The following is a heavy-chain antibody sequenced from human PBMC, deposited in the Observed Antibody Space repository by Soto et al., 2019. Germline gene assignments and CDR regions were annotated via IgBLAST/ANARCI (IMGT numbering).Heavy chain of an antibody. J-gene: IGHJ4*02. CDR2: ISYYGSNK. Sequence: PGGSLRLSCAASGFTFSSYGMHWVRQAPGKGLEWVAVISYYGSNKFYADSVKGRFTISRDNSKNSLYLLMNSLRAEDTAVYYCAKDRSMAMAGLRYYFDYWGQGTLVTVSS. D-gene: IGHD5-18*01. CDR3: AKDRSMAMAGLRYYFDY. V-gene: IGHV3-30*18. CDR1: GFTFSSYG.